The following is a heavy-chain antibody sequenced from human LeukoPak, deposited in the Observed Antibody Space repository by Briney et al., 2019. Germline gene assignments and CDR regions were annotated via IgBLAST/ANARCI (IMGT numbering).Heavy chain of an antibody. J-gene: IGHJ3*02. Sequence: GGNLSFSCAASGFTFNSYAMARLRQGQGKGLKGVSSIFHRGGNKYYIDSVRGRFIISGDTSTNTLDLQIKGLRAGAVSLYACAKFLTPSGVQYALDSWGQGTLVTVSS. D-gene: IGHD3-3*01. CDR2: IFHRGGNK. V-gene: IGHV3-23*01. CDR3: AKFLTPSGVQYALDS. CDR1: GFTFNSYA.